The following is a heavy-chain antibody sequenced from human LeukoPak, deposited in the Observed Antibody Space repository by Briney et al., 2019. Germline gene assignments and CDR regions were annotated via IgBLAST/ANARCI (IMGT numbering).Heavy chain of an antibody. CDR3: ASESGEMATMKSSLNAFDI. D-gene: IGHD5-24*01. J-gene: IGHJ3*02. V-gene: IGHV1-69*13. Sequence: SVKVSCKASGGTFSSYAISWVRQAPGQGLEWMGGIIPIFGTANYAQKFQGRVTTTADESTSTAYMELSSLRSEDTAVYYCASESGEMATMKSSLNAFDIWGQGTMVTVSS. CDR2: IIPIFGTA. CDR1: GGTFSSYA.